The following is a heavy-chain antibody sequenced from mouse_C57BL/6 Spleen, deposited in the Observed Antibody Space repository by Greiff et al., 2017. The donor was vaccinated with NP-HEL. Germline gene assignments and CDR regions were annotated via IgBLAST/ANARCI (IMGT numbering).Heavy chain of an antibody. V-gene: IGHV1-15*01. J-gene: IGHJ3*01. D-gene: IGHD2-3*01. CDR2: IDPETGGT. Sequence: QVQLKQSGAELVRPGASVTLSCKASGYTFTDYEMHWVKQTPVHGLEWIGAIDPETGGTAYNQKFKGKAILTADKSSSTAYMELRSLTSEDSAVYYCTREGDGYPPFAYWGQGTLVTVSA. CDR3: TREGDGYPPFAY. CDR1: GYTFTDYE.